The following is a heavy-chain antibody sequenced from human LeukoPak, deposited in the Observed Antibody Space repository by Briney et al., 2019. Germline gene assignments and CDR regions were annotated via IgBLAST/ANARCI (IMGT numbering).Heavy chain of an antibody. CDR1: GYTLTELS. CDR2: FDPEDGET. V-gene: IGHV1-24*01. Sequence: ASVKVSFKVSGYTLTELSMHWVRQAPGKGGEGMGGFDPEDGETIYAQKFQGRVTMTEDTSTDTAYMELSSLRSEDTAVYYCAIGPSIAAAFDYWGQGTLVTVSS. D-gene: IGHD6-13*01. J-gene: IGHJ4*02. CDR3: AIGPSIAAAFDY.